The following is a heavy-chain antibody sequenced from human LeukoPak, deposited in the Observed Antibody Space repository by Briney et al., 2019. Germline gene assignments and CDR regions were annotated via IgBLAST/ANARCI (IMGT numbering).Heavy chain of an antibody. CDR3: ARGSTYYDSSGQVPFDY. CDR2: VNRDGSET. V-gene: IGHV3-7*01. D-gene: IGHD3-22*01. J-gene: IGHJ4*02. CDR1: GFALSSHW. Sequence: GSLRLSCAASGFALSSHWMTWVRQVPGRGPEWVANVNRDGSETYYLDSVKGRFTISRDNAKNSLYLQMNSLRAEDTAVYYCARGSTYYDSSGQVPFDYWGQGTLVTVSS.